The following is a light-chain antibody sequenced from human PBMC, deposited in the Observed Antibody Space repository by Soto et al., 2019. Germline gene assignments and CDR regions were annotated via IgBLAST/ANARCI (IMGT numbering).Light chain of an antibody. V-gene: IGKV3-11*01. J-gene: IGKJ4*01. CDR3: QHLSDWSLT. Sequence: EIVLTQSPATLSLSPGERATLSCRASQSIGRYLAWYQQKPGQAPRLLIYDASNRATGIPARFSGGGSWTHFTLTISSLEPEDFAVYYYQHLSDWSLTFGGGTMVEIK. CDR1: QSIGRY. CDR2: DAS.